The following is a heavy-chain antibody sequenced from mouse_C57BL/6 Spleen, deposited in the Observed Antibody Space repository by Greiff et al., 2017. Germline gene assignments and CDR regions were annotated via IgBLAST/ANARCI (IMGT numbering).Heavy chain of an antibody. CDR3: ARGGKGDYAMDY. Sequence: QVQLKQSGAELARPGASVKLSYKASGYTFTSYGISWVKQRTGQGLEWIGEIYPRSGNTYYNEKFKGKATLTADKSSSTAYMELRSLTSEDSAVYFCARGGKGDYAMDYWGQGTSVTVSS. V-gene: IGHV1-81*01. CDR1: GYTFTSYG. D-gene: IGHD2-1*01. CDR2: IYPRSGNT. J-gene: IGHJ4*01.